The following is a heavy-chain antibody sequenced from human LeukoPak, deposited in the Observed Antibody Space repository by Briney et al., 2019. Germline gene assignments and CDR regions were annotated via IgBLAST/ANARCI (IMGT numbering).Heavy chain of an antibody. CDR1: GFTFSSYS. CDR2: ISSSSSYI. CDR3: ARSRGGGPPVFDY. V-gene: IGHV3-21*01. J-gene: IGHJ4*02. Sequence: TTGGSLRLSCAASGFTFSSYSMNWVRQAPGKGLEWVSSISSSSSYIYYADSVKGRFTISRDNAKNSLYLQMNSLRAEDTAVYYCARSRGGGPPVFDYWGQGTLVTVSS. D-gene: IGHD3-10*01.